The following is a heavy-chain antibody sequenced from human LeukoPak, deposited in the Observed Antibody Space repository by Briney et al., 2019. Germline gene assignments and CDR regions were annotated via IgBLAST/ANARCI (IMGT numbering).Heavy chain of an antibody. CDR1: GFTFSSYA. D-gene: IGHD5-18*01. V-gene: IGHV3-23*01. CDR3: ARAGGYSYGFSELDY. Sequence: GSLRLSCAASGFTFSSYAMSWVRQAPGKGLEWVSAISGSGGSTYYADSVKGRFTISRDNAKNSLYLQMNSLRAEDTAVYYCARAGGYSYGFSELDYWGQGTLVTVSS. J-gene: IGHJ4*02. CDR2: ISGSGGST.